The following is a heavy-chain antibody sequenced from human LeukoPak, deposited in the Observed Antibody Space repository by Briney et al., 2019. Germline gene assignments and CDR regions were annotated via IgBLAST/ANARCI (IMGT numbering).Heavy chain of an antibody. J-gene: IGHJ4*02. CDR1: GGSFSGYY. D-gene: IGHD4-17*01. CDR3: ARGPTSTVTTRAPFDY. Sequence: PSETLSLTCAVYGGSFSGYYWSWIRQPPGKGLVWIGYIYYSGSTNYNPSLKSRVTISVDTSKNQFSLKLSSVTAADTAVYYCARGPTSTVTTRAPFDYWGQGTLVTVSS. V-gene: IGHV4-59*01. CDR2: IYYSGST.